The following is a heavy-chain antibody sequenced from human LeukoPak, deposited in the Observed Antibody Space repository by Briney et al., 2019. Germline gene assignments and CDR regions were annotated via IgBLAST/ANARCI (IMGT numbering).Heavy chain of an antibody. D-gene: IGHD1-7*01. CDR2: ISSSGTTI. V-gene: IGHV3-48*03. Sequence: GGSLRLSCAASGFTFSSYEMNWVRQAPGKGLEWVSYISSSGTTIYYADSVKGRFTISRDNAKNSLYLQMNSLRAEDTAVYYCARVFNWNSRGGHYFDYWGQGTLVTVSS. CDR1: GFTFSSYE. CDR3: ARVFNWNSRGGHYFDY. J-gene: IGHJ4*02.